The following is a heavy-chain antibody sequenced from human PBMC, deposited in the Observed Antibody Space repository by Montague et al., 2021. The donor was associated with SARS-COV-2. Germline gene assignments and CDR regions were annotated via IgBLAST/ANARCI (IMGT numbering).Heavy chain of an antibody. Sequence: SLRLSCAASRFTFSDFWMNWVRQAPGKGLEWVADIKHDGSEKSYVDSVKGRFTISRDNAKNSLYLQMNSLRAEDTAVYYCARGSTGWYAIFGHDGMDVWGQGTTVTVSS. CDR1: RFTFSDFW. CDR3: ARGSTGWYAIFGHDGMDV. V-gene: IGHV3-7*01. J-gene: IGHJ6*02. CDR2: IKHDGSEK. D-gene: IGHD6-19*01.